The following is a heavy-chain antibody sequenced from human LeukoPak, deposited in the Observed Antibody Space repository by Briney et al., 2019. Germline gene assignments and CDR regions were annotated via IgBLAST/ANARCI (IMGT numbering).Heavy chain of an antibody. J-gene: IGHJ4*02. CDR3: ARQDVVVVAATPDVFDY. Sequence: PSETLSLTCTVSGGSISSSSYYWGCIRQPPGKGLEWIGSIYYSGSTYYNPSLKSRVTISVDTSKNQFSLKLSSVTAADTAVYYCARQDVVVVAATPDVFDYWGQGTLVTVSS. CDR2: IYYSGST. V-gene: IGHV4-39*01. D-gene: IGHD2-15*01. CDR1: GGSISSSSYY.